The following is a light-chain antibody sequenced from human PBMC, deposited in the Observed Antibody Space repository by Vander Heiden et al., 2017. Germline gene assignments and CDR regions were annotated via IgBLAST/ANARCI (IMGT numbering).Light chain of an antibody. Sequence: DIVMTQSPLSLPVTPGESASISCRSSQNLLHRNGYNYLDWYLQKLGQSPQLLIYLGSTRASGVPDRFSGSGSGTYFTLKISRVEAEDVGVYYCMQYIQARTFGQGTKVEIK. V-gene: IGKV2-28*01. J-gene: IGKJ1*01. CDR2: LGS. CDR3: MQYIQART. CDR1: QNLLHRNGYNY.